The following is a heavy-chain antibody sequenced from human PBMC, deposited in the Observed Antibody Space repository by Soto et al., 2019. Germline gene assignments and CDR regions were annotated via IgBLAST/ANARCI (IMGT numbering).Heavy chain of an antibody. CDR2: IYPGDSDT. CDR3: ARLGTVRSYYYGMDV. J-gene: IGHJ6*02. CDR1: GNRFTSYW. D-gene: IGHD4-4*01. V-gene: IGHV5-51*01. Sequence: GESLKISCGGSGNRFTSYWIGWVRPMPGKGLEWMGIIYPGDSDTRYSPSFQGQVTISADKSISTAYLQWSSLKASDTAMYYCARLGTVRSYYYGMDVWGQGTTVTVSS.